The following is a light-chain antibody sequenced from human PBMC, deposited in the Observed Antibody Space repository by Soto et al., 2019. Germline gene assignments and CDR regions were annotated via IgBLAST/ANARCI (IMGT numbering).Light chain of an antibody. J-gene: IGKJ4*01. V-gene: IGKV1-5*03. CDR3: QQYNSYPLT. Sequence: ILMSSPPSILCASVGDRVTISCRASQSIGSWLAWYQQKPGQAPNLLIYKASNLESGVPSRFSGSGSGTEFTPTISSLQPDDFATYYCQQYNSYPLTFGGGTKV. CDR1: QSIGSW. CDR2: KAS.